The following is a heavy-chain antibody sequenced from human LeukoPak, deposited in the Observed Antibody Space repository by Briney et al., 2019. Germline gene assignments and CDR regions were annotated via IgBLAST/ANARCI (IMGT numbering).Heavy chain of an antibody. CDR2: INHSGST. CDR3: ARGYPSSMVRGVILDY. CDR1: GGSFSGYY. Sequence: PSETLSLTCAVYGGSFSGYYWSWIRQPPGKGLEWIGEINHSGSTNYNPSLKSRVTISVDTSKNQFSLKLSSVTAADTAVYYCARGYPSSMVRGVILDYWGQGTLVTVSS. J-gene: IGHJ4*02. D-gene: IGHD3-10*01. V-gene: IGHV4-34*01.